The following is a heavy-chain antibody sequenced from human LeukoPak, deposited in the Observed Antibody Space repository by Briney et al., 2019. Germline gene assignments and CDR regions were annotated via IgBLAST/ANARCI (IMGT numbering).Heavy chain of an antibody. J-gene: IGHJ6*04. CDR3: AREVVQGSSQGMDV. Sequence: PSEPLSLPCTLSGGPISSHYWSWVRHPPGQGLEWLAYIYHSGNTNYNPSLKRRLSISMDTSKNQFSLNLTSVTAADTAVYYCAREVVQGSSQGMDVWGKGTTVIVSS. CDR2: IYHSGNT. D-gene: IGHD2-21*01. CDR1: GGPISSHY. V-gene: IGHV4-59*11.